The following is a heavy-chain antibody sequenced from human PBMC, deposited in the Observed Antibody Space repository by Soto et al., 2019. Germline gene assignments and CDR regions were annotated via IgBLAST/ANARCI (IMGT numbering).Heavy chain of an antibody. CDR1: GFTFSSYA. J-gene: IGHJ4*02. D-gene: IGHD4-17*01. CDR3: ARDSSVTPFDY. V-gene: IGHV3-30-3*01. CDR2: ISYDGSNK. Sequence: QVQLVESGGGVVQPGRSLRLSCAASGFTFSSYAMHWVRQAPGKGLEWVAVISYDGSNKYYADSVKGRFTISRDNSKNTLYLQMNSLRAEDTAVYYCARDSSVTPFDYWGQGTLVNVSS.